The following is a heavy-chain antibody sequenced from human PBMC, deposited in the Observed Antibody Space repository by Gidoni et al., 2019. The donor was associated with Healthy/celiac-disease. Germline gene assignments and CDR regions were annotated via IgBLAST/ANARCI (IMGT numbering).Heavy chain of an antibody. CDR2: IYSGGST. J-gene: IGHJ3*02. D-gene: IGHD6-6*01. CDR3: ARGIAARPSHAFDI. Sequence: EVQLVESGGGLVQPGGSLRLSCAASGFTVSSNYMGWVRQAPGKGLEWVSVIYSGGSTYYADSVKGRFTISRHNSKNTLYLQMNSLRAEDTAVYYCARGIAARPSHAFDIWGQGTMVTVSS. V-gene: IGHV3-53*04. CDR1: GFTVSSNY.